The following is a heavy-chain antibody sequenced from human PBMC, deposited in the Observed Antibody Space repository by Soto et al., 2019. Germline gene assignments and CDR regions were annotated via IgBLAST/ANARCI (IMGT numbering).Heavy chain of an antibody. V-gene: IGHV3-53*04. Sequence: GGSLRLSCAASGFTVSSNYMSWVRQAPGKGLEWVSVIYSGGSTYYADSVKGRFTISRHNSKNTLYLQMNSLRAEDTAVYYCARAINDFWSGYSQPYYMDVWGKGTTVTVSS. J-gene: IGHJ6*03. D-gene: IGHD3-3*01. CDR1: GFTVSSNY. CDR3: ARAINDFWSGYSQPYYMDV. CDR2: IYSGGST.